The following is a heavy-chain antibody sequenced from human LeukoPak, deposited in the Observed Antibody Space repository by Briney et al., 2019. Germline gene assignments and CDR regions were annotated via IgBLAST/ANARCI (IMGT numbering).Heavy chain of an antibody. J-gene: IGHJ4*02. Sequence: SETLSLTCTVSGGSVSSGSYYWSWIRQPPGKGLEWIGYIYYSGGTNYNPSLKSRVTISVDTSKNQFSLKLSSVTAADTAVYYCAREWYYYDSSGYYPYFDYWGQGTLVTVSS. D-gene: IGHD3-22*01. CDR1: GGSVSSGSYY. CDR2: IYYSGGT. CDR3: AREWYYYDSSGYYPYFDY. V-gene: IGHV4-61*01.